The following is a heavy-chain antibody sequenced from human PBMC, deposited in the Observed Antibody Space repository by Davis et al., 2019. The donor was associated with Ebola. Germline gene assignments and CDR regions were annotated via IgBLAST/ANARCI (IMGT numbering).Heavy chain of an antibody. CDR2: IYYSGST. V-gene: IGHV4-59*01. D-gene: IGHD3-3*01. CDR3: ARVITIFGVVQSLTN. Sequence: PSETLSLTCTVSGGSISSYYWSWIRQPPGKGLEWIGYIYYSGSTNYNPSLKSRVTISVDTSKNQFSLKLSSVTAADTAVYYCARVITIFGVVQSLTNWGQGTLVTVSS. CDR1: GGSISSYY. J-gene: IGHJ4*02.